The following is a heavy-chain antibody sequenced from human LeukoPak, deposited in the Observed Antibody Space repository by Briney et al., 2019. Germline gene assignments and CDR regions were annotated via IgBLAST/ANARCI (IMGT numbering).Heavy chain of an antibody. J-gene: IGHJ2*01. CDR2: IIPIFGTA. Sequence: GASVKVSCKASGGTFSSYAISWVRQAPGQGREWMGGIIPIFGTANYAQKFQGSVTITADESTSTAYMELSSLRSEDTAVYYCARGSDSGSYPYWYFDLWGRGTLVTVSS. V-gene: IGHV1-69*13. CDR3: ARGSDSGSYPYWYFDL. D-gene: IGHD1-26*01. CDR1: GGTFSSYA.